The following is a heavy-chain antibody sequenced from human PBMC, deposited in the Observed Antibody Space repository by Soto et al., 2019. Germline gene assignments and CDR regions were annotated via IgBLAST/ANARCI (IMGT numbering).Heavy chain of an antibody. CDR3: AKIPISSTWLDFVY. Sequence: DVQLLEWGGGLVQPGGSLRLSCEASGFTFATYDMSWVRQTPGKGLEWVSGISGRGGTSYADSVKGRFTISRDNSKNTLFLQMNSLRVEDTAVYYCAKIPISSTWLDFVYWGQGTLVTVSS. V-gene: IGHV3-23*01. J-gene: IGHJ4*02. CDR1: GFTFATYD. CDR2: ISGRGGT. D-gene: IGHD6-13*01.